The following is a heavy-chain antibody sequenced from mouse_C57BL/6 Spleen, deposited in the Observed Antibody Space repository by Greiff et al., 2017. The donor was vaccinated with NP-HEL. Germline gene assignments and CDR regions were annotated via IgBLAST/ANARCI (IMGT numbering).Heavy chain of an antibody. J-gene: IGHJ4*01. CDR1: GYTFTSYG. Sequence: VQLQQSGAELARPGASVKLSCKASGYTFTSYGISWVKQRTGQGLEWIGEIYPRSGNTYYNEKFKGKATLTADKSSSTAYMELRSLTSEDSAVYFCARRGDGYYEDYYAMDYWGQGTSVTVSS. D-gene: IGHD2-3*01. CDR3: ARRGDGYYEDYYAMDY. CDR2: IYPRSGNT. V-gene: IGHV1-81*01.